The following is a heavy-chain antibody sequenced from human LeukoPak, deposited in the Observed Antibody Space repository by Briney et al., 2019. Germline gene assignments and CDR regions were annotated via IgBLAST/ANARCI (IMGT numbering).Heavy chain of an antibody. CDR1: GGSFSGYY. CDR2: INHSGST. J-gene: IGHJ4*02. CDR3: VRGIDRDIVVVTAISNFDY. V-gene: IGHV4-34*01. Sequence: SETLSLTCVVYGGSFSGYYWSWIRQPPGKGLEWIGEINHSGSTNYNPSLKSRVTISVDTSKNQFSLKLSSVTAADTAVYYCVRGIDRDIVVVTAISNFDYWGQGTLVTVSS. D-gene: IGHD2-21*02.